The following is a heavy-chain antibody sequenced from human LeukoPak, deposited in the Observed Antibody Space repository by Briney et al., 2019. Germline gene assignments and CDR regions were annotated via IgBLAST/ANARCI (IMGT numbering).Heavy chain of an antibody. D-gene: IGHD3-10*01. CDR3: AIAGVRGVIIGDY. CDR2: LYSDDST. J-gene: IGHJ4*02. V-gene: IGHV3-66*01. CDR1: GLTVSDNY. Sequence: GGSLRLSCAASGLTVSDNYMSWVRQAPGKGLEWVSSLYSDDSTFYADSVKDRFIISRDNSKNTLYLQINSLRAEDTAVYYCAIAGVRGVIIGDYWGQGTLVTVSS.